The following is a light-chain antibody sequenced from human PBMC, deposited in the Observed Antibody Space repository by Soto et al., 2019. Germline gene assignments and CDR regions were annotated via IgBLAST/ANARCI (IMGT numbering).Light chain of an antibody. Sequence: QSVLTQPPSVSGAPGQRVTISCTGSTSNIGAGYDVHWYQQLPGRAPKLLIYDNNNRPSGIPDRFSGSKSGTSASLAISRLLAEDEADYYCQSYDRSLSGAVFGTGTKRTVL. CDR1: TSNIGAGYD. CDR2: DNN. J-gene: IGLJ1*01. V-gene: IGLV1-40*01. CDR3: QSYDRSLSGAV.